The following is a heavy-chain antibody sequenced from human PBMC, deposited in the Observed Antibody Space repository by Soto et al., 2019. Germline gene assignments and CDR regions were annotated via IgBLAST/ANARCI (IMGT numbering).Heavy chain of an antibody. CDR1: GFTFSDHY. Sequence: EVQLVESGGGLVQPEGSLRLSCAASGFTFSDHYMDWVRQAPGKGLEWVGRIKNKANRYTTEDAAPVKGRFIISRDASNNSVILQMTSLRSDDTAVYYCTRVRLGSRRASDYWGQVIVGSVSS. V-gene: IGHV3-72*01. D-gene: IGHD6-13*01. CDR3: TRVRLGSRRASDY. J-gene: IGHJ4*02. CDR2: IKNKANRYTT.